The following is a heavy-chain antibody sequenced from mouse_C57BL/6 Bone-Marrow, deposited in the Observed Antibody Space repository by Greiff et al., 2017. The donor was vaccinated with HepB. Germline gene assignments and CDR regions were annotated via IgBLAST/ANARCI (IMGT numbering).Heavy chain of an antibody. Sequence: VKLMESGPELVKPGASVKISCKASGYAFSSSWMNWVKQRPGKGLEWIGRIYPGDGDTNYNGKFKGKATLTADKSSSTAYMQLSSLTSEDSAVYFCARTGSSYDWFAYWGQGTLVTVSA. D-gene: IGHD1-1*01. V-gene: IGHV1-82*01. CDR3: ARTGSSYDWFAY. CDR2: IYPGDGDT. J-gene: IGHJ3*01. CDR1: GYAFSSSW.